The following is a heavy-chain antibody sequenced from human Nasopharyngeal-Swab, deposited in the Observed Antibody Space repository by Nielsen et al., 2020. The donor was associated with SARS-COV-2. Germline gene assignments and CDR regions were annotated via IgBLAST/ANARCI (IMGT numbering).Heavy chain of an antibody. D-gene: IGHD2-21*01. Sequence: ASVKVSCKVSGCTFTTYAIHWVRHAPGQRLEWMAWINAGTGNREYSQRFQGRVTISADTSASTAYMELHSLRSEDTAVYYCTRGGRIAPPVPASWGQGTLVTVSS. CDR3: TRGGRIAPPVPAS. V-gene: IGHV1-3*01. CDR2: INAGTGNR. J-gene: IGHJ5*02. CDR1: GCTFTTYA.